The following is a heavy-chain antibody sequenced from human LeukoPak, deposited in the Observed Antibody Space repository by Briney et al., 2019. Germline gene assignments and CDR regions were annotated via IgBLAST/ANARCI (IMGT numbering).Heavy chain of an antibody. CDR1: EFTFSSYG. D-gene: IGHD6-19*01. J-gene: IGHJ6*02. CDR2: MSYDGSGK. Sequence: GGSLRLSCAASEFTFSSYGMRWVRQAPGRGLGWVAVMSYDGSGKYYADSVKGRFTISRDNSKSTLYLQMNSLRAEDTAVYYCAREAGYGMDVWGQGTTVTVSS. CDR3: AREAGYGMDV. V-gene: IGHV3-30*03.